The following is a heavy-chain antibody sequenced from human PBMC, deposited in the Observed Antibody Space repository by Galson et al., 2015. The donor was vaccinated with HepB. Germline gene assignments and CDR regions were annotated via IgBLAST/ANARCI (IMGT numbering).Heavy chain of an antibody. D-gene: IGHD6-19*01. J-gene: IGHJ4*02. CDR2: ISGSGGSR. CDR1: GSTFSSYA. V-gene: IGHV3-23*01. Sequence: SLRLSCAASGSTFSSYAMSWVRQAPGKGLEWVSSISGSGGSRYYADSVKGRFTISRDNSKNTLYLQMNSLRAEDTAIYYCAKETGYSSGWYEYWGQGTLVTVSS. CDR3: AKETGYSSGWYEY.